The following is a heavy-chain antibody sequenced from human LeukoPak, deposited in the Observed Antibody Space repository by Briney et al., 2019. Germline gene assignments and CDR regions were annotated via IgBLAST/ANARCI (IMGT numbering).Heavy chain of an antibody. CDR2: IIPIFGTA. CDR1: GGTFSSYA. D-gene: IGHD5-12*01. V-gene: IGHV1-69*05. CDR3: ARNGVATKGPFDY. Sequence: ASVKVSCEASGGTFSSYAISWVRQAPGQGLEWMGGIIPIFGTANYAQEFQGRVTITTDESTSTAYMELSSLRSEDTAVYYCARNGVATKGPFDYWGQGTLVTVSS. J-gene: IGHJ4*02.